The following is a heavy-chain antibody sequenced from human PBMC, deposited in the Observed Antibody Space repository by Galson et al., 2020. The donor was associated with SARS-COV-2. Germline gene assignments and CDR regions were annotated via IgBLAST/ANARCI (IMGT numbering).Heavy chain of an antibody. CDR1: GFTFSSYW. CDR3: ARAHCRWGNHFVVSYWYFDL. D-gene: IGHD7-27*01. V-gene: IGHV3-7*01. J-gene: IGHJ2*01. CDR2: IKQDGSEK. Sequence: TGGSLRLSCAASGFTFSSYWMSWVRQAPGKGLEWVANIKQDGSEKYYVDSVKGRFTISRDNAKNSLYLQMNSLRAEDTAVYYCARAHCRWGNHFVVSYWYFDLWGRGTLVTVSS.